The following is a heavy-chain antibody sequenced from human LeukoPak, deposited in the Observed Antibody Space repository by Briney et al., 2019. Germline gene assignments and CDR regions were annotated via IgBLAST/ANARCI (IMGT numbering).Heavy chain of an antibody. Sequence: ASVKVSCKVSGYTLTELSMHWVRQAPGKGLEWMGGFDPEDGETIYAQKFQGRVTMTEDTSTDTAYMELSSLRSEDTAVYYCATALSTIFGVVTSARLDPWGQGTLVTVSS. D-gene: IGHD3-3*01. CDR2: FDPEDGET. V-gene: IGHV1-24*01. CDR3: ATALSTIFGVVTSARLDP. J-gene: IGHJ5*02. CDR1: GYTLTELS.